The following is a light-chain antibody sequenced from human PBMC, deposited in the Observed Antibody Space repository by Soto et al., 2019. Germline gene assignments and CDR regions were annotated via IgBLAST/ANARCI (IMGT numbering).Light chain of an antibody. V-gene: IGKV3-15*01. CDR1: QSVSSN. CDR2: GAS. Sequence: EIVMTQSPATLSVSPGERATLSCRASQSVSSNLAWYQQKPGQAPTLLIYGASARATGIRARFSGSGSGTEFTLTISSLQSEDFEVYYCQHYNNWPFTFGQGTKLEIK. CDR3: QHYNNWPFT. J-gene: IGKJ2*01.